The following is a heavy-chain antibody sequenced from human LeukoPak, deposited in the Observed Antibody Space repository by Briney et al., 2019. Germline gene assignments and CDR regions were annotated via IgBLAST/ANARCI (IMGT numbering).Heavy chain of an antibody. V-gene: IGHV3-23*01. CDR2: ISGSGGST. CDR1: GFTFSSYA. D-gene: IGHD3-3*01. Sequence: PGGSLRLPCAASGFTFSSYAMSWVRQAPGKGLEWVSAISGSGGSTYYADSVKGRFTISRDNSKNTLYLQMNSLRAEDTAVYYCAKYYDFWSGHGLYNWFDPWGQGTLVTVSS. CDR3: AKYYDFWSGHGLYNWFDP. J-gene: IGHJ5*02.